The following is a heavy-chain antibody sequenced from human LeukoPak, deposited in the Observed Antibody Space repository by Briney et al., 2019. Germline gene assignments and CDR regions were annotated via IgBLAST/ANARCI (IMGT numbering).Heavy chain of an antibody. D-gene: IGHD4-23*01. J-gene: IGHJ4*02. CDR2: ISSRGVNA. CDR1: GFTFASFA. V-gene: IGHV3-23*01. Sequence: GGSLRLSCAASGFTFASFAMTWVRQAPGKGLEWVSAISSRGVNAYYADSVKGRFTISRDNSKNTLYLQMNSLRAEDTAVYYCAKGRYETVVMEIDYWGQGTLVTVSS. CDR3: AKGRYETVVMEIDY.